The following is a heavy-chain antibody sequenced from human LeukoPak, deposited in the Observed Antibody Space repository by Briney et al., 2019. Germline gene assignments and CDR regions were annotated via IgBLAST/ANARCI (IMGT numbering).Heavy chain of an antibody. J-gene: IGHJ4*02. D-gene: IGHD6-13*01. CDR3: ARDSSKGGMN. CDR1: GGSFSGYY. V-gene: IGHV4-34*01. Sequence: SETLSLTCAVYGGSFSGYYWSWIRQPPGKGLEWIGEINHSGSTNYNPSLKSRVTISVDTSKNQFSLKLSSVTAADTAVYYCARDSSKGGMNWGQGTLVTVSS. CDR2: INHSGST.